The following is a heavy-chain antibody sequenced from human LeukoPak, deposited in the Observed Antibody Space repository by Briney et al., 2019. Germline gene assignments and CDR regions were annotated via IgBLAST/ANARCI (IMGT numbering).Heavy chain of an antibody. D-gene: IGHD1/OR15-1a*01. J-gene: IGHJ6*02. CDR2: IYYSGST. CDR3: ARGPRTTAILTHHGMDV. Sequence: PSETLSLTCTVSGGSISSYYWSWIRQPPGKGLEWIGYIYYSGSTNYNPSLKSRVTISVDTSKNQFSLKLSSVTAADTAVYYCARGPRTTAILTHHGMDVWGQGTTVTASS. V-gene: IGHV4-59*01. CDR1: GGSISSYY.